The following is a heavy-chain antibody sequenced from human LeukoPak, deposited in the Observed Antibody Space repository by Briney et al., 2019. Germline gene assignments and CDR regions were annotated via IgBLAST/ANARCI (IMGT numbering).Heavy chain of an antibody. CDR3: ARAYFYGSGRTPFDP. CDR1: GFSLSTRGVG. D-gene: IGHD3-10*01. J-gene: IGHJ5*02. CDR2: IFWDDAK. Sequence: SGPTLVNPTQTLTLTCTFSGFSLSTRGVGVGWIRQPPGKALEWLALIFWDDAKRYRPSLKSRLTVTKDTSKNQVVLTVTNMDPADTATYYYARAYFYGSGRTPFDPWGQGTLVTVSS. V-gene: IGHV2-5*02.